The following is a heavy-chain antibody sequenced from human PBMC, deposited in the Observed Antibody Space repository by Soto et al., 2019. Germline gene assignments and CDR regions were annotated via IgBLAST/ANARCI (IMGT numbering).Heavy chain of an antibody. Sequence: QVQLVQSGAELKRPGASVMLSCKASGYIFTSFTLHWVRQAPGQRPEWMGWIDAGNGDTKSSLKFQGRVYFTRDTLATTAYMDLSHLTSEDTAMYYCARRGRVAYCTADCLHALDVWGQGTMVTVSA. CDR3: ARRGRVAYCTADCLHALDV. D-gene: IGHD2-8*02. CDR2: IDAGNGDT. J-gene: IGHJ3*01. CDR1: GYIFTSFT. V-gene: IGHV1-3*01.